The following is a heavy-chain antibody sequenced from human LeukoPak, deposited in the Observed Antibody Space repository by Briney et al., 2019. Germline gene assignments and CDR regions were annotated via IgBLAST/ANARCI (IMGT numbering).Heavy chain of an antibody. V-gene: IGHV4-38-2*02. CDR2: TYHNGNT. CDR3: AREYSSSSRAFDI. Sequence: PSETLSLTCAVSGYSISSGYYWGWIRQPPGKGLEWIGSTYHNGNTYYNPSLKSRVTISVDTSKSQFSLKLSSVTAADTAVSYCAREYSSSSRAFDIWGQGTMVTVSS. J-gene: IGHJ3*02. CDR1: GYSISSGYY. D-gene: IGHD6-6*01.